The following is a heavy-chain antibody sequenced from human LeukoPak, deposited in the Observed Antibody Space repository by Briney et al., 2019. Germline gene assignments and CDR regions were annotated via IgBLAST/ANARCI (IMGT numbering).Heavy chain of an antibody. CDR2: IYYSGST. J-gene: IGHJ4*02. V-gene: IGHV4-39*01. CDR3: ARRSGSYYWFFDY. CDR1: GGSISSSSYY. D-gene: IGHD1-26*01. Sequence: PSETLSLTCTVSGGSISSSSYYWGWIRQPPGKGLEWIGSIYYSGSTYYNPSLKSRVIISADTSKNQFSLKLSSVTAADTAVYYRARRSGSYYWFFDYWGQGTLVTVSS.